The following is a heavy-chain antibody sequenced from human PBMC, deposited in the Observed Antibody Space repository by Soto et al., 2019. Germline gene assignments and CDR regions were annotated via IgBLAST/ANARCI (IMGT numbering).Heavy chain of an antibody. D-gene: IGHD6-13*01. V-gene: IGHV6-1*01. CDR1: GDSVSSNSAA. CDR2: TYYGSKWYN. Sequence: SQTLSLPCAISGDSVSSNSAAWNWIRQSPSRGLEWLGRTYYGSKWYNDYAVSVKSRITINPDTSKNQFSLQLNSVTPEDTAVYYCARSTGQQLGSSWFDPWGQGTLVTVSS. J-gene: IGHJ5*02. CDR3: ARSTGQQLGSSWFDP.